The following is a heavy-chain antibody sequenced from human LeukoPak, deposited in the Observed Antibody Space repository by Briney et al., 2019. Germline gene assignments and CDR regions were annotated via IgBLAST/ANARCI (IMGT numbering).Heavy chain of an antibody. Sequence: GGSLRLSCAASGFIFSTYWMHWVRQAPGKGLVWVSRINSDGSSTNYADSVKGRFTISRDNAKNTLYLQMNSLRAEDTAVYYCARNSSAYYGGDDAFDIWGQGTMVTVSS. J-gene: IGHJ3*02. CDR2: INSDGSST. CDR3: ARNSSAYYGGDDAFDI. V-gene: IGHV3-74*01. CDR1: GFIFSTYW. D-gene: IGHD3-22*01.